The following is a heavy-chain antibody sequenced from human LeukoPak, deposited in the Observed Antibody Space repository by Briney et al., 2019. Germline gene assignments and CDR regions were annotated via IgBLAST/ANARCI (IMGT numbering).Heavy chain of an antibody. J-gene: IGHJ4*02. D-gene: IGHD4-17*01. V-gene: IGHV1-69*04. CDR3: ARDPSATVTTFLTE. CDR2: IIPILGIA. Sequence: ASVKVSCKASGGTFSSYAISWVRQAPGQGLEWMGRIIPILGIANYAQKFQGRVTITADKSTSTAYMELSSLRSEDTAVYYCARDPSATVTTFLTEWGQGTLVTVSS. CDR1: GGTFSSYA.